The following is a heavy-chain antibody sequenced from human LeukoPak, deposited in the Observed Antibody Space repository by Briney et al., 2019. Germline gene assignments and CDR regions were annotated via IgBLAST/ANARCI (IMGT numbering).Heavy chain of an antibody. CDR2: IRYDGSNK. CDR3: AKLAIAAAVMDV. J-gene: IGHJ6*03. D-gene: IGHD6-13*01. V-gene: IGHV3-30*02. CDR1: GFTFSSYG. Sequence: PGGSLRLSCAASGFTFSSYGMHWVRQAPGKGLEWVAFIRYDGSNKYYADSVKGRFTISRDNSKNTLYLQMNSLRAEDTAVYYCAKLAIAAAVMDVWGKGTTVTISS.